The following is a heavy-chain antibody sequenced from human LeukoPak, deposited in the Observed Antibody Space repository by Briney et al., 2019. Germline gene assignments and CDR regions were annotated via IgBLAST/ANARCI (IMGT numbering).Heavy chain of an antibody. CDR2: ISYDGPNK. D-gene: IGHD3-10*01. V-gene: IGHV3-30*03. CDR3: ARDLLYYGSGSYAH. CDR1: GFTFNNYG. J-gene: IGHJ4*02. Sequence: GGSLRLSCAASGFTFNNYGMHWVRQAPGKGLEWVAVISYDGPNKYYADSVKGRFTISRDNAKNSLYLQMNSLRAEDTAVYYCARDLLYYGSGSYAHWGQGTLVTVSS.